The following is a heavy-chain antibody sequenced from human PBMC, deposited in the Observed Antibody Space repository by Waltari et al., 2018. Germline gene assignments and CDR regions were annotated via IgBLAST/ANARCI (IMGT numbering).Heavy chain of an antibody. Sequence: QVQLVESGGGVLQPGGSLRLSCAASGFTFSSYAMHWVRQAPGQGLEWVACMREDGSKKYEEDSGKGRLTISRDNSKNALYLQMNSLRAEDTAVYCCANGPAMVQGVIIPNAFDYWGQGTLVTVSS. CDR3: ANGPAMVQGVIIPNAFDY. J-gene: IGHJ4*02. D-gene: IGHD3-10*01. CDR2: MREDGSKK. V-gene: IGHV3-30*02. CDR1: GFTFSSYA.